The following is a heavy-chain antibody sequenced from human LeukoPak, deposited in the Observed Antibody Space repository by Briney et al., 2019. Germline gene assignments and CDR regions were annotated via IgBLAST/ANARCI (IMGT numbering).Heavy chain of an antibody. CDR3: ARHEGPNSSSWQYYYYYYGMDV. Sequence: PSETLSLTCAVYGGSFSGYYWSWIRQPPGKGLEWIGEINHSGSTNYNPSLKSRVTISVDTSKNQFSLKLSSVTAADTAVYYCARHEGPNSSSWQYYYYYYGMDVWGQGTTVTVSS. CDR1: GGSFSGYY. V-gene: IGHV4-34*01. J-gene: IGHJ6*02. D-gene: IGHD6-13*01. CDR2: INHSGST.